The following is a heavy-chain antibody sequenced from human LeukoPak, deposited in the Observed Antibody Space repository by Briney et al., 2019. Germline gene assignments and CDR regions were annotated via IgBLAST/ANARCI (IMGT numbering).Heavy chain of an antibody. CDR1: GYSFTSYW. V-gene: IGHV5-51*01. CDR3: AGQDIVVVATAIRAFDI. Sequence: GKSLKISCTGSGYSFTSYWIAWVRQMPGKGLEWMGIIYSGDSDTRYSPSFQGQVTISADKSISTAYLQWNNLKASDTAMYYCAGQDIVVVATAIRAFDIWGQGTMVTVSS. D-gene: IGHD2-15*01. J-gene: IGHJ3*02. CDR2: IYSGDSDT.